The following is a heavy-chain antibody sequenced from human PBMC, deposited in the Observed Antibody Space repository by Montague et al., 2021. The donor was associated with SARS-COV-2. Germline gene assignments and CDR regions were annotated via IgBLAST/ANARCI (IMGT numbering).Heavy chain of an antibody. D-gene: IGHD3-10*01. V-gene: IGHV3-74*01. CDR2: IRPDGTST. J-gene: IGHJ4*02. CDR1: GFTFRSYW. Sequence: SLRLSCAASGFTFRSYWMHWVRQVPGRGLVWVSRIRPDGTSTYYAASVKGRFVISRDNAKNTLSLEMTNLRVDDTAIYYCVRPLWFGDSDYYFDSWGQGTLVAVSS. CDR3: VRPLWFGDSDYYFDS.